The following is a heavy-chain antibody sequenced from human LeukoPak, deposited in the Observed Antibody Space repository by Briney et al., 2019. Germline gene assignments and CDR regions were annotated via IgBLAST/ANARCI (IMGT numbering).Heavy chain of an antibody. J-gene: IGHJ4*02. CDR3: AIGGYSSSSVPFDY. D-gene: IGHD6-6*01. V-gene: IGHV3-74*01. Sequence: GGSLRLSCVTSGFMFSSYWMHWVRQIPGKGPVWVSRINSDGRSISYADSVKGRFTTSRDNSKNTLYLQMNSLRAEDTAVYYCAIGGYSSSSVPFDYWGQGTLVTVSS. CDR1: GFMFSSYW. CDR2: INSDGRSI.